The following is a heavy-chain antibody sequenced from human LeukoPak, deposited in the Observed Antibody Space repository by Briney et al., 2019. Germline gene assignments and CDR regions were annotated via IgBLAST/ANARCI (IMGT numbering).Heavy chain of an antibody. D-gene: IGHD3-9*01. CDR1: GYTFTGHY. CDR3: ARGGPLEYFDWLYYY. CDR2: INPNSGDT. V-gene: IGHV1-2*02. Sequence: GASVKVSCKASGYTFTGHYMHWMRQAPGQRLEWLGWINPNSGDTNYAQKFQGRVTMTRDTSISTAYMELSRLRSDDTALYYCARGGPLEYFDWLYYYWGQGTLVTVSS. J-gene: IGHJ4*02.